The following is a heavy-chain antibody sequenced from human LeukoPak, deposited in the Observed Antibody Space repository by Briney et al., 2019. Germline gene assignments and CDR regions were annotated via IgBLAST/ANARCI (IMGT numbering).Heavy chain of an antibody. V-gene: IGHV1-46*01. Sequence: KPGASVKVSCKASGYTFTSYYMHWVRQAPGQGLEWMGIINPSGGSTSYARKFQGRVTMTRDTSTSTVYMELSSLRSEDTAVYYCARDSLYYDFWSGYYSHYFDYWGQGTLVTVSS. CDR1: GYTFTSYY. CDR2: INPSGGST. CDR3: ARDSLYYDFWSGYYSHYFDY. J-gene: IGHJ4*02. D-gene: IGHD3-3*01.